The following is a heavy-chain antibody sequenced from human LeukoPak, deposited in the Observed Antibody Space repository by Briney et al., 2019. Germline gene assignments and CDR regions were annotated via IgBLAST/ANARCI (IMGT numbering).Heavy chain of an antibody. J-gene: IGHJ5*02. CDR2: INHSGST. CDR3: AREYCSDVSCHDNWFDP. Sequence: PSETLSLTCAVYDGSFSSYYWTWIRQSPGKGLEWIGEINHSGSTNFNPSLRSRVTISLDTSKNQFSLRLSSVTAADPAVYYCAREYCSDVSCHDNWFDPWGQGTLVIVSS. CDR1: DGSFSSYY. V-gene: IGHV4-34*01. D-gene: IGHD2-15*01.